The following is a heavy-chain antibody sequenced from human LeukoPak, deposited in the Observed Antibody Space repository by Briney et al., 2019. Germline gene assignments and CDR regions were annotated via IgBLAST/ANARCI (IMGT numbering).Heavy chain of an antibody. CDR3: ARGSTSDWPLDH. J-gene: IGHJ4*02. CDR2: IDAGNGNT. V-gene: IGHV1-3*01. Sequence: GASVKVSCKASGYTFSDYAIHWVRQAPGQRLEWVGWIDAGNGNTRYSQKFQGRVTITRDTSTSTAYIELRSLRSEDTAMYFCARGSTSDWPLDHWGQETLVTISS. D-gene: IGHD2-2*01. CDR1: GYTFSDYA.